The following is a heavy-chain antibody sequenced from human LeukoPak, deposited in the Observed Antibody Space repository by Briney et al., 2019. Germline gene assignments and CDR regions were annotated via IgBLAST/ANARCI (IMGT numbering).Heavy chain of an antibody. J-gene: IGHJ4*02. V-gene: IGHV1-8*03. CDR1: GYSFTTYD. D-gene: IGHD1-26*01. CDR2: MNLKSGYT. Sequence: GASVKVSCKASGYSFTTYDINWVRQATGQGFEWMGWMNLKSGYTGYAQKFQGRVTITRDTSTSTVYMELSSLRSEDTAVYYCARVAGSIDYWGQGTLVTVSS. CDR3: ARVAGSIDY.